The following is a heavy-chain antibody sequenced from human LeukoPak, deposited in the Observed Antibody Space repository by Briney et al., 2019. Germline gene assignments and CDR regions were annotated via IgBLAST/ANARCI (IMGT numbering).Heavy chain of an antibody. D-gene: IGHD6-19*01. V-gene: IGHV4-59*12. Sequence: PSETLSLTCTVSGGSISSYYWSWIRQPPGKGLEWIGYIYYSGSTNYNPSLKSRVTISVDTSKNQFSLKLSSVTAADTAVYYCARVRSPPISSGWYRANRWFDPWGQGTLVTVSS. J-gene: IGHJ5*02. CDR3: ARVRSPPISSGWYRANRWFDP. CDR1: GGSISSYY. CDR2: IYYSGST.